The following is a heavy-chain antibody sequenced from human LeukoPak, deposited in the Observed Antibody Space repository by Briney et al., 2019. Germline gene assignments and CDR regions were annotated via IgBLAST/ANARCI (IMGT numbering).Heavy chain of an antibody. CDR2: IYHSGST. V-gene: IGHV4-30-2*01. D-gene: IGHD2-2*01. CDR3: ARLSATPSYYYGMDV. CDR1: GGSISSGGYS. J-gene: IGHJ6*02. Sequence: PSETLSLTCAVSGGSISSGGYSWSWLRQPPGTGLEWIGYIYHSGSTYYNPSLKNRVTISVDRSKDQFSLKLSSVTAADTAVYYCARLSATPSYYYGMDVWGQGTTVTVSS.